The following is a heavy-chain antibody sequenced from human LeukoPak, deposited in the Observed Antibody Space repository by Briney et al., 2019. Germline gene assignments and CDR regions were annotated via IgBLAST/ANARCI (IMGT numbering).Heavy chain of an antibody. CDR2: IKQDGSEK. Sequence: PGGSLRLSCAASGFTFSSYCVSWVRQAPGKGLEWVANIKQDGSEKYYVDSVKGRFTNYRTNAKNSLYLQMNRLRGEDTAVYYCARRQIQLWLVARGYFDYWGQGTMVTVSS. J-gene: IGHJ4*02. CDR1: GFTFSSYC. CDR3: ARRQIQLWLVARGYFDY. D-gene: IGHD5-18*01. V-gene: IGHV3-7*01.